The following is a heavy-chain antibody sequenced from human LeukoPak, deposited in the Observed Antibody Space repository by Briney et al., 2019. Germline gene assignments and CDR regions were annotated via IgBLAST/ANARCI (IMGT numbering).Heavy chain of an antibody. V-gene: IGHV3-13*04. D-gene: IGHD5-12*01. Sequence: GGSLRLSCSASGFAFSIYDMHWVPQVTGKGLEWVSAIGIVGDTYYPGSVKGRFTISRENAKNSLYLQMNSLRAGDTAVYYCARGYVHAFDIWGQGTMVTVSS. J-gene: IGHJ3*02. CDR2: IGIVGDT. CDR3: ARGYVHAFDI. CDR1: GFAFSIYD.